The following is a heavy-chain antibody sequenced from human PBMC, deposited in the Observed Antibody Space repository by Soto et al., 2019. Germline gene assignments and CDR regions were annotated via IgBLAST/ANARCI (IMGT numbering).Heavy chain of an antibody. D-gene: IGHD2-2*01. CDR3: AICSSTSCYLGAFDI. V-gene: IGHV1-3*01. J-gene: IGHJ3*02. CDR1: GYTFTSYA. Sequence: ASVKVSCKASGYTFTSYAMQWVRQAPGQRLEWMGWINAGNGNTKYSQKFQGRVTITRDTSASTAYMELSSLRSEDTAVYYCAICSSTSCYLGAFDIWGQGTMVTVSS. CDR2: INAGNGNT.